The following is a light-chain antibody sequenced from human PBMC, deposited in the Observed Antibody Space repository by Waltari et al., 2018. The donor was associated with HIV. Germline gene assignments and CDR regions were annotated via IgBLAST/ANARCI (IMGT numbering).Light chain of an antibody. CDR2: AAS. CDR3: QQSYTSPPT. Sequence: DLQLTQSPSYLPACVCHIIPITCRAVRRIGSYLNWYQPKSGEAPKLLFYAASNLQSGVPSRFSGSGSETDFTLSIRSLQPEDFASYYCQQSYTSPPTFGQGTKVEI. J-gene: IGKJ2*01. CDR1: RRIGSY. V-gene: IGKV1-39*01.